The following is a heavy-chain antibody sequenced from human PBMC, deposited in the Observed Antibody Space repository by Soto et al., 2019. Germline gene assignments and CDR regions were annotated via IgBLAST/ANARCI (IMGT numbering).Heavy chain of an antibody. V-gene: IGHV4-59*01. D-gene: IGHD3-3*01. CDR3: ARVAWSGYLHYYAMDG. J-gene: IGHJ6*02. Sequence: SVPLSVTCSVAYCPLNNYYLICLLPPPLRGLDWIGYIYYSGSTTYNPSLKSRVTISIDTAKNEFSLKLNSVTAADTAVYDGARVAWSGYLHYYAMDGWGPGNKVT. CDR1: YCPLNNYY. CDR2: IYYSGST.